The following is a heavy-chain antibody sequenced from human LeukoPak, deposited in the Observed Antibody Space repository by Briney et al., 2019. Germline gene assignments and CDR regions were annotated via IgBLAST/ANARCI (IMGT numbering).Heavy chain of an antibody. CDR3: ARARPPLVAPPDY. CDR1: GGSISSGGYY. CDR2: IYYSGST. D-gene: IGHD3-9*01. Sequence: SETLSLTCTVSGGSISSGGYYWSWIRQHPGKGLEWIGYIYYSGSTYYNPSLKSRITISVDTSKNQFSLKLSSVTAADAAVYYCARARPPLVAPPDYWGQGTLVIVSS. J-gene: IGHJ4*02. V-gene: IGHV4-31*03.